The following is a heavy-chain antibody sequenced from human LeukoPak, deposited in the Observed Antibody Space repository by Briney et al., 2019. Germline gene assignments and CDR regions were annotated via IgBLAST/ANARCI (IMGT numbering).Heavy chain of an antibody. CDR3: GRAMDY. J-gene: IGHJ4*02. Sequence: PGGSLRLSCTASGFTFSGYSMNWIRQAPGKGLEWVSSFGTRSTSVYHAGSVKGRFAISRDNAKNSLYLQMNSLRAEDTAVYYCGRAMDYWGQGTLVTVSS. V-gene: IGHV3-21*04. CDR1: GFTFSGYS. CDR2: FGTRSTSV.